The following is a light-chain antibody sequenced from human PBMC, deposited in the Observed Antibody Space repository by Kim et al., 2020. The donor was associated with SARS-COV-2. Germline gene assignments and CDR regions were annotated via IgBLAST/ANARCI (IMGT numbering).Light chain of an antibody. V-gene: IGLV1-47*01. CDR3: AAWDDSLSGRV. CDR1: SYNIGSNY. J-gene: IGLJ2*01. CDR2: RNN. Sequence: QRVTIAGSGSSYNIGSNYVYWYQQLPGTAPKLLIYRNNQRPSGVPDRFSGSKSGTSASLAISGLRSEDEADYYCAAWDDSLSGRVFGGGTQLTVL.